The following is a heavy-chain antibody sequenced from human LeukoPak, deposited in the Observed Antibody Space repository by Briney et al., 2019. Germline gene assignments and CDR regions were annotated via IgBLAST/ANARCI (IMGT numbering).Heavy chain of an antibody. V-gene: IGHV3-48*01. CDR2: IDSSSSTI. D-gene: IGHD6-19*01. J-gene: IGHJ4*02. CDR1: GFTFSGHS. CDR3: ARGPASGAWLIDY. Sequence: GGSLRLSCVASGFTFSGHSMNWVRQAPGKGLEWLSYIDSSSSTIDYEDSVKGRFTISRDNAKNSLYLQMDSLRAEDTAVYYCARGPASGAWLIDYWGQGTLVTVSS.